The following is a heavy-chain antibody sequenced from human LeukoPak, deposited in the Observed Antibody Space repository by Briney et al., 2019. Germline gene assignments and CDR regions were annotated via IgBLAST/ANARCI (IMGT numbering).Heavy chain of an antibody. CDR1: GFTFSSYA. Sequence: GGSLRLSCAASGFTFSSYAMHWVRQAPGKGLEWVAVISYDGSNKYYADSVKGRFTISRDNSKNTLYLQMNSLRAEDTAVYYCARDWSQSGWLDYWGQETLVTVSS. CDR3: ARDWSQSGWLDY. CDR2: ISYDGSNK. J-gene: IGHJ4*02. V-gene: IGHV3-30-3*01. D-gene: IGHD6-19*01.